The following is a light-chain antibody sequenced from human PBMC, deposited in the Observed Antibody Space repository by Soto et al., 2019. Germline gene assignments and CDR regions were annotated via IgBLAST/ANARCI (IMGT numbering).Light chain of an antibody. Sequence: QSALTQPASVSGSPGQSITISCTGTSRDIGTYYYVSWYQHHPGKAPKVIIHDVSTRPSGVSDRFSGSKSDNTASLTISGLQPDDEADYYCSSYTISNTLVFGGGTKVPS. J-gene: IGLJ3*02. CDR1: SRDIGTYYY. V-gene: IGLV2-14*03. CDR3: SSYTISNTLV. CDR2: DVS.